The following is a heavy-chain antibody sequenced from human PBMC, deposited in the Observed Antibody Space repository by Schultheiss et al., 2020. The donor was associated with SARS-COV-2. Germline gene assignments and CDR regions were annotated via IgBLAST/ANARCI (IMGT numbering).Heavy chain of an antibody. V-gene: IGHV4-4*07. J-gene: IGHJ5*02. CDR3: ARHRLGITGTKRGWFDP. D-gene: IGHD1-7*01. CDR2: IYTSGST. Sequence: SETLSLTCTVSGGSISSYYWSWIRQPPGKGLEWIGRIYTSGSTNYNPSLKSRVTISVDTSKNQFSLKLSSVTAADTAVYYCARHRLGITGTKRGWFDPWGQGTLVTVSS. CDR1: GGSISSYY.